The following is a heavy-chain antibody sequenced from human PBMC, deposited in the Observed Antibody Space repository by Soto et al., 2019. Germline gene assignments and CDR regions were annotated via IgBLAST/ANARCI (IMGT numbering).Heavy chain of an antibody. Sequence: PGGSLRLSCAASRFTFSSYAMHWVRQAPGKGLEWVAVISYDGSNKYYADSVKGRFTISRDNSKNTLYLQMNSLRAEDTAVYYCARIGAAGNPRTRYYGMDVWGQGTTVTVSS. CDR1: RFTFSSYA. CDR3: ARIGAAGNPRTRYYGMDV. V-gene: IGHV3-30-3*01. J-gene: IGHJ6*02. D-gene: IGHD6-13*01. CDR2: ISYDGSNK.